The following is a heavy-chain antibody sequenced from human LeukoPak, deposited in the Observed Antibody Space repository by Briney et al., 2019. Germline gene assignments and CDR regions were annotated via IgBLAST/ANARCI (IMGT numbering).Heavy chain of an antibody. Sequence: GGSLRLSCAASGFTISSYWMCWVRQAPGKGLEWVANIKQDGSEKYYVDSVKGRFTISRDNAKNSLYLQMNSLRAEDTAVYYCARYSSSWWGYYYYYGMDVWGQGTTVTVSS. CDR1: GFTISSYW. D-gene: IGHD6-13*01. V-gene: IGHV3-7*01. CDR2: IKQDGSEK. J-gene: IGHJ6*02. CDR3: ARYSSSWWGYYYYYGMDV.